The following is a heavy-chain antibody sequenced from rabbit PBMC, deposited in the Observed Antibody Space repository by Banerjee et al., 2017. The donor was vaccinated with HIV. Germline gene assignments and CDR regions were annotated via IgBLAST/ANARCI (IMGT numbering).Heavy chain of an antibody. Sequence: QEQLVESGGGLVQPEGSLTLTCTASGFSFNNNYYMCWVRQAPGKGLEWIACIGAGSIGSTWYASWAKGRFTISKTSSTTVTLQMTSLTAADTATYFCAKTFGDNVYGHDLWGQGTLVTVS. D-gene: IGHD5-1*01. J-gene: IGHJ3*01. CDR3: AKTFGDNVYGHDL. CDR1: GFSFNNNYY. V-gene: IGHV1S45*01. CDR2: IGAGSIGST.